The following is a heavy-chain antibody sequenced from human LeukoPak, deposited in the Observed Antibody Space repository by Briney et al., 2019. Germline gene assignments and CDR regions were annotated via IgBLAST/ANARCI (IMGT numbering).Heavy chain of an antibody. D-gene: IGHD1-14*01. V-gene: IGHV1-2*06. CDR3: ARSTAAGSWVDY. CDR1: GYTFTGYY. J-gene: IGHJ4*02. CDR2: INPNSGGT. Sequence: GASVKVSCKASGYTFTGYYMHWVRQAPGQGLEWMGRINPNSGGTNYAQKVQGRVTMTRDTSISTAYMELSRLRSDDTAVYYCARSTAAGSWVDYWGQGTLVTVSS.